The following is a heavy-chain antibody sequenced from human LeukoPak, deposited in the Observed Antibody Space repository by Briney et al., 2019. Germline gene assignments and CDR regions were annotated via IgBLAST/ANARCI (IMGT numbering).Heavy chain of an antibody. CDR3: ARGLGIFGVVITLDYFEY. CDR2: IYYSGST. V-gene: IGHV4-39*07. CDR1: GGSISSSSYC. Sequence: SETLSLTCTVSGGSISSSSYCWGWIRQPPGKGLEWIGSIYYSGSTYYNPSLKSRVTISVDTSKNQFSLKLSSVTAADTAVYYCARGLGIFGVVITLDYFEYWGQGTLVTVSS. D-gene: IGHD3-3*01. J-gene: IGHJ4*02.